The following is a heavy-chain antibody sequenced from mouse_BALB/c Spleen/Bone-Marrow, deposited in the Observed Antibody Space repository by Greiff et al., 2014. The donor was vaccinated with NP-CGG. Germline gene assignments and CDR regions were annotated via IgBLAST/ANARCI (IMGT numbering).Heavy chain of an antibody. CDR2: INPSSGYT. J-gene: IGHJ1*01. D-gene: IGHD2-14*01. CDR3: ARYRYDWYFDV. Sequence: QVQLQQSGAELARPGASVKMSCKASGYTFTSYTMHWVKQRPGQGLEWIGYINPSSGYTNYNQKFKDKATLTADKSSSTAYMQLSSLTSEDSAVDYCARYRYDWYFDVWGAGTTVTVSS. V-gene: IGHV1-4*01. CDR1: GYTFTSYT.